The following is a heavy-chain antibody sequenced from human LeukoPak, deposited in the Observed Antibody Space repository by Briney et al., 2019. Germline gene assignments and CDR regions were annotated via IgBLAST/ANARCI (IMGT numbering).Heavy chain of an antibody. J-gene: IGHJ5*02. D-gene: IGHD6-13*01. CDR3: ARHYESGIAAADNWFDP. CDR2: IYPGDSDT. CDR1: GYSFTSYW. V-gene: IGHV5-51*01. Sequence: GESPKISCKGSGYSFTSYWIGWVRQMPGKGLEWMGIIYPGDSDTRYSPSFQGQVTISADKSISTAYLQWSSLKASDTAMYYCARHYESGIAAADNWFDPWGQGTLVTVSS.